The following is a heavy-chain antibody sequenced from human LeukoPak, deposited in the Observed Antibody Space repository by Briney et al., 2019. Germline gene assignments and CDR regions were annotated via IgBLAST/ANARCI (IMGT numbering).Heavy chain of an antibody. J-gene: IGHJ5*02. D-gene: IGHD3-10*01. V-gene: IGHV3-66*01. Sequence: GGSLRLSCAASGFTVSSNYMSWVRQAPGKGLEWVSVIYSGGSIYYSDSVKGRFTISRDNSKNTLYLQMNSLRAEDTAVYYCARVGYYGSGSYYTRLNWFDPWGQGTLATASS. CDR3: ARVGYYGSGSYYTRLNWFDP. CDR1: GFTVSSNY. CDR2: IYSGGSI.